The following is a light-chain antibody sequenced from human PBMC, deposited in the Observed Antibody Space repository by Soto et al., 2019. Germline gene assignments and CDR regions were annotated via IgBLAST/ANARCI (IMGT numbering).Light chain of an antibody. CDR2: EVS. CDR1: SSDVGGYNY. Sequence: QSALTQPASVSGSPGQSITISCTGTSSDVGGYNYVSWYQQHPGKAPKLMIYEVSNRPSGVSNRFSGSKSGSTASLTISGLQAEDEADYYCSSYTSSSTPYVFGPGTKLTVL. J-gene: IGLJ1*01. V-gene: IGLV2-14*01. CDR3: SSYTSSSTPYV.